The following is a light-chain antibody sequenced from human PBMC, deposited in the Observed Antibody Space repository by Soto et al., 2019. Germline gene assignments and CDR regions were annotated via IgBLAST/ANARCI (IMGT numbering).Light chain of an antibody. Sequence: QSALTQPASVSGSPGQSITISCTGTSSDVGGYNYVSWYQQHPGKAPKLMIYDVSNRPSGVSNRFYGSKSGNPASLTISGRQAEDEADYYCSSYTSSTTLHVFGTGTKVTVL. V-gene: IGLV2-14*01. CDR3: SSYTSSTTLHV. J-gene: IGLJ1*01. CDR2: DVS. CDR1: SSDVGGYNY.